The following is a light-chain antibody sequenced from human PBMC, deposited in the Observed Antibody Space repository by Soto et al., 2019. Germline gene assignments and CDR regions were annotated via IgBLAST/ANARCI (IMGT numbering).Light chain of an antibody. J-gene: IGLJ2*01. V-gene: IGLV2-14*01. CDR1: TNDIGSYNY. Sequence: QSVLTQPASVSGSPGQSITLSCAGTTNDIGSYNYVSWFQQHPGEAPKLIIFEVTHRPSGISTRFSGSKSGNTASLTISGLQAEDEALYYCSSYKFSTTLRVFGGGTKLTVL. CDR2: EVT. CDR3: SSYKFSTTLRV.